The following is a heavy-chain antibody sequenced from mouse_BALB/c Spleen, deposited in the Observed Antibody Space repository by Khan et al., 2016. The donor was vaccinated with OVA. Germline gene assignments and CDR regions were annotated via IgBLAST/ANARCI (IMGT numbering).Heavy chain of an antibody. CDR2: IIYSGNT. Sequence: EVQLQESGPGLVKPSQSLSLTCTVIGYSITSDYAWNWIRQFPGNKLEWMGFIIYSGNTNYNPSLKSRISISRDTSKNQFFLQLNSVTTEDTATYYCARVYRGDFNYWGQGTTLTVSS. J-gene: IGHJ2*01. CDR3: ARVYRGDFNY. D-gene: IGHD2-14*01. CDR1: GYSITSDYA. V-gene: IGHV3-2*02.